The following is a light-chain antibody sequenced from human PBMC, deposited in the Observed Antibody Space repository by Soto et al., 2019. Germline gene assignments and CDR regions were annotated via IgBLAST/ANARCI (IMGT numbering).Light chain of an antibody. CDR2: DVS. J-gene: IGLJ2*01. Sequence: QSALTHPASVSGSPGQSITISCTGTSSDVGGYNYVSWYQQHPGKAPKLIIYDVSNRPSGVSNRFSGSKSGNTASLTISGLQAEHEADYYCSSYTSSSTVVFGGGTKVTVL. CDR3: SSYTSSSTVV. CDR1: SSDVGGYNY. V-gene: IGLV2-14*01.